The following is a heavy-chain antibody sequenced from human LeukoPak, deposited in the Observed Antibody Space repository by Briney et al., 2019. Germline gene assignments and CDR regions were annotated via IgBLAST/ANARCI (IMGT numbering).Heavy chain of an antibody. CDR1: GGAISGGGYY. CDR3: ARDLAVLAASQGYWFDP. CDR2: IYDSGIT. V-gene: IGHV4-31*03. Sequence: SETLSLTCTVSGGAISGGGYYWTWIRQHPGKALEWIEYIYDSGITNYNPSLKSRLTMSIDTSQNQFSLKLNSVTAADTAVYFCARDLAVLAASQGYWFDPWGQGILVIVSS. J-gene: IGHJ5*02. D-gene: IGHD2-15*01.